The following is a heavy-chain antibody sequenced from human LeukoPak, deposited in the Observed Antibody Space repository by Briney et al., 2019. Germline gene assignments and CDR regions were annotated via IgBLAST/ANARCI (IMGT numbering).Heavy chain of an antibody. CDR1: GFTFSSYA. Sequence: GGSLRLSCAASGFTFSSYAMHWVRQAPGKGLEWVAVISYDGSNKYYADSVKGRFTISRDNSKNTLYLQMNSLRAEDMAVYYCAKDLGFFDDYGDYVQYFDYWGQGTLVTVSS. J-gene: IGHJ4*02. V-gene: IGHV3-30-3*01. D-gene: IGHD4-17*01. CDR3: AKDLGFFDDYGDYVQYFDY. CDR2: ISYDGSNK.